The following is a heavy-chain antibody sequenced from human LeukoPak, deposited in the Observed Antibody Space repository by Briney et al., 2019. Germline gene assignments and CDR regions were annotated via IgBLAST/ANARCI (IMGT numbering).Heavy chain of an antibody. CDR1: GGSISSYY. CDR2: IYTSGST. V-gene: IGHV4-4*07. CDR3: AREGYCSSTSCYPEMDYYYYMDV. Sequence: PSETLSLTCTVSGGSISSYYWSWIRQPAGKGLEWIGRIYTSGSTNYNPSLKSRVTMSVDTSKNQFSLKLSSVTAADTAVYYCAREGYCSSTSCYPEMDYYYYMDVWGKGTTVTVSS. J-gene: IGHJ6*03. D-gene: IGHD2-2*01.